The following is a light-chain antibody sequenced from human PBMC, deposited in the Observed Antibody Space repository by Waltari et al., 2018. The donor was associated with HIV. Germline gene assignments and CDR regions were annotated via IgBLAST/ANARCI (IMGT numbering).Light chain of an antibody. J-gene: IGKJ2*01. V-gene: IGKV1-39*01. CDR3: QQSYTSPPT. Sequence: IQMTQYPSSLPACVGDSVTITCRAGRSIGSYLNLYQQKSGEAPKLLIYAAYNLQSGVPSRFSGSSSETDFTLSIRSLQPEDFASYYCQQSYTSPPTFGQGTKVEI. CDR1: RSIGSY. CDR2: AAY.